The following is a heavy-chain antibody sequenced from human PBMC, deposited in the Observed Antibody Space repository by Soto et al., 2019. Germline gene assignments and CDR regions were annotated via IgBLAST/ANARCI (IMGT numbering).Heavy chain of an antibody. J-gene: IGHJ4*02. Sequence: SETLSLTCTVSGGSISSSSYYWGWIRQPPGKGLEWIGSIYYSGSTYYNPSLKSRVTISVETSKNQFSLKLSSVTAADTAVYYCARAYIVGATKFDYWGQGTLVTVSS. CDR2: IYYSGST. V-gene: IGHV4-39*01. D-gene: IGHD1-26*01. CDR1: GGSISSSSYY. CDR3: ARAYIVGATKFDY.